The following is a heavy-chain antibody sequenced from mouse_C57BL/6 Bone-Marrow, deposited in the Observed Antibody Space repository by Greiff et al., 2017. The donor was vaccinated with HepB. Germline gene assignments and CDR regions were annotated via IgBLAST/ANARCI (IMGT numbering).Heavy chain of an antibody. Sequence: EVQRVESGGGLVKPGGSLKLSCAASGFTFSSYAMSWVRQTPEKRLEWVATISDGGSYTYYPDNVKGRFTISRNKAKNNLYLQMSHLKSEDTAMYYCARSYKAWFAYWGQGTLVTVSA. V-gene: IGHV5-4*01. J-gene: IGHJ3*01. CDR3: ARSYKAWFAY. CDR2: ISDGGSYT. CDR1: GFTFSSYA. D-gene: IGHD1-3*01.